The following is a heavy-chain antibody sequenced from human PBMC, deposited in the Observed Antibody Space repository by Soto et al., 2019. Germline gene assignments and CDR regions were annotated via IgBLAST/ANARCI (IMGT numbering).Heavy chain of an antibody. CDR2: ISRSGIP. J-gene: IGHJ3*02. CDR3: DRGVREVDASDI. D-gene: IGHD3-10*01. V-gene: IGHV4-30-2*01. CDR1: GVTIRSGGYS. Sequence: LSLTCAVSGVTIRSGGYSWSWLRQPPGKGLEGIVYISRSGIPYYNPSLKSLVTTTVDRSKNQFSLKLSPVTAADAVGYYCDRGVREVDASDIWGQGTMVTVSS.